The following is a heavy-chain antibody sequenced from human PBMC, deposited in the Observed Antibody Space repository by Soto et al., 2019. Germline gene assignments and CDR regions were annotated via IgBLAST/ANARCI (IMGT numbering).Heavy chain of an antibody. CDR1: GGSFSGYY. J-gene: IGHJ6*02. CDR3: AGDGPYYHFWSCYQHEGPYGMDG. CDR2: INHSGGT. D-gene: IGHD3-3*02. Sequence: QVQLQQWGAGLLKPSETLSLTCAVYGGSFSGYYWTWIRQAPGKELEWIGEINHSGGTNYNSSLKGRVHISVTQSKKPFPPILYSLTGADTAVYYCAGDGPYYHFWSCYQHEGPYGMDGWGQGTTVPLS. V-gene: IGHV4-34*02.